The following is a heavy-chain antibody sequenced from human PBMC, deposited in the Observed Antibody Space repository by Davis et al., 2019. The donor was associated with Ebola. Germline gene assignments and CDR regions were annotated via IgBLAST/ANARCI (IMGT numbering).Heavy chain of an antibody. CDR1: GGSISSYY. CDR3: ARHLAGVLYGSATWFDP. D-gene: IGHD3-10*01. J-gene: IGHJ5*02. Sequence: SETLSLTCTVSGGSISSYYWSWIRQPPGKGLEWIGYIYYSGSTNYNPSLKSRVTISVDTSKNQFSLRLSSVTAADTAVYYCARHLAGVLYGSATWFDPWGQGTLVTVSS. V-gene: IGHV4-59*08. CDR2: IYYSGST.